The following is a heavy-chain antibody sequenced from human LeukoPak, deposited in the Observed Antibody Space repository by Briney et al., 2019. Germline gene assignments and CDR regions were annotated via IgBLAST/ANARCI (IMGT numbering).Heavy chain of an antibody. CDR1: GLIFSSYW. CDR2: INSGGSST. D-gene: IGHD1-26*01. Sequence: PGGSLRLSCASSGLIFSSYWMHWVRQAPGKGLAWVSRINSGGSSTSYADSVKGRVTISRDNAKNTPYLQMNRQRAEDTAVDYSARDPPRRSGSYPDYYYYMDVWGKGTTVTVSS. V-gene: IGHV3-74*01. J-gene: IGHJ6*03. CDR3: ARDPPRRSGSYPDYYYYMDV.